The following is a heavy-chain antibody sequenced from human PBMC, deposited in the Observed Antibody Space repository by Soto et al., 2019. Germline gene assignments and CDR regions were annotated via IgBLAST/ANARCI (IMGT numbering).Heavy chain of an antibody. V-gene: IGHV1-69*13. CDR3: ARDEGITGTSHYYGMDV. CDR2: IIPIFGTA. J-gene: IGHJ6*02. CDR1: GGTFSSYA. Sequence: SVKVSCKASGGTFSSYAISWVRQAPGQGFEWMGGIIPIFGTANYAQKFQGRVTITADESTSTAYMELSSLRSEDTAVYYCARDEGITGTSHYYGMDVWGQGTTVTVSS. D-gene: IGHD1-20*01.